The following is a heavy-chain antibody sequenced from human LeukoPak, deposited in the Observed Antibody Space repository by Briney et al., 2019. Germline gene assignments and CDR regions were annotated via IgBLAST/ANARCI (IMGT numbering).Heavy chain of an antibody. CDR2: VSGSGGST. D-gene: IGHD5-24*01. V-gene: IGHV3-23*01. CDR1: GFTFSSYA. J-gene: IGHJ4*02. CDR3: ACMPPSFREYYFDY. Sequence: GGYLRLSCAASGFTFSSYAMSWVRQAPGKGLEWVSAVSGSGGSTYYADSVKGRFTISRDNSKNTLYLQMNSLRAEDTAVYYCACMPPSFREYYFDYWGQGTLVTVSS.